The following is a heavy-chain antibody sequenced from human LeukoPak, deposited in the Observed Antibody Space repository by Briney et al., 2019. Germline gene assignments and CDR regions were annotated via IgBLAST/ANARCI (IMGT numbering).Heavy chain of an antibody. CDR2: IRYDGSNK. CDR1: GFTFSSYG. J-gene: IGHJ4*02. V-gene: IGHV3-30*02. Sequence: GGSLRLSCAASGFTFSSYGMHWVRQASGKGLEWVAFIRYDGSNKYYADSVKGRFTISRDNSKYTLYLQMNSLRAEDTAVYYCAKGGSMTTVTFFDYWGQGTLVTVSS. D-gene: IGHD4-11*01. CDR3: AKGGSMTTVTFFDY.